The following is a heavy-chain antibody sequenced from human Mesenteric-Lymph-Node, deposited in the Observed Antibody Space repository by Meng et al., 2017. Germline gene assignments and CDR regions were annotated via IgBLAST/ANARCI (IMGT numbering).Heavy chain of an antibody. Sequence: PRQESGPGLVKPSETLSPTCTVSGGSMSSGDYFWNWIRQPPGKGLEWIGYIYYSGNTYYNPSLKSRVTISIDTSKNQFSLKLSSVTAADTAVYYCARAEYYNWFDPWGQGTLVTVSS. CDR2: IYYSGNT. J-gene: IGHJ5*02. D-gene: IGHD1-14*01. V-gene: IGHV4-30-4*01. CDR1: GGSMSSGDYF. CDR3: ARAEYYNWFDP.